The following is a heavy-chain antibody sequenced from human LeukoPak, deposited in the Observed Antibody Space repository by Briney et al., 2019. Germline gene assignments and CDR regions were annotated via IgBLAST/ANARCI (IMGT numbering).Heavy chain of an antibody. CDR3: ARSYDYVWGSYRYPFDY. Sequence: GGSLRLSCAASGFTFSSYWMSWVRQAPGKGLEWVANIKQDGSEKYYVDSVKGRFTISRDNAKNSLYLQMNSLRAEDTAVYYCARSYDYVWGSYRYPFDYWGQGTLVTVSS. J-gene: IGHJ4*02. V-gene: IGHV3-7*03. CDR1: GFTFSSYW. D-gene: IGHD3-16*02. CDR2: IKQDGSEK.